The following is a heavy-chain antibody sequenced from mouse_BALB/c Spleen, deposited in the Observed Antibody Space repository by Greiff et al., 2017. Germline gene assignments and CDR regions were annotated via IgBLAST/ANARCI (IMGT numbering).Heavy chain of an antibody. Sequence: EVQLQQSGPGLVKPSQSLSLTCTVTGYSITSDYAWNWIRQFPGNKLEWMGYISYSGSTSYNPSLKSRISITRDTSKNQFFLQLNSVTTEDTATYYCARSYYGSNQYYFDYWGQGTTLTVSS. D-gene: IGHD1-1*01. CDR2: ISYSGST. CDR3: ARSYYGSNQYYFDY. J-gene: IGHJ2*01. V-gene: IGHV3-2*02. CDR1: GYSITSDYA.